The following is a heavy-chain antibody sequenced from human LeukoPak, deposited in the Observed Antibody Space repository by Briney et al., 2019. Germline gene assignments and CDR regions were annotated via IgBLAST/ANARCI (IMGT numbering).Heavy chain of an antibody. CDR1: GFTFDDYA. D-gene: IGHD3-22*01. CDR3: ARLEKVVVIDE. J-gene: IGHJ4*02. CDR2: ISWNSGSI. V-gene: IGHV3-9*01. Sequence: GGSLRLSCAASGFTFDDYAMHWVRQAPGKGLEWVSGISWNSGSIGYADSVKGRFTISRDNAKNSLYLQMNSLRAEDTALYYCARLEKVVVIDEWGQGTLVTVSS.